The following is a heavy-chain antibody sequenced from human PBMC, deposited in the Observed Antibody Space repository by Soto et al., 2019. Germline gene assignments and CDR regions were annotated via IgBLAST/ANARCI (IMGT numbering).Heavy chain of an antibody. Sequence: PSETLSLTCAVSGYSISSSNWWGWIRQPPGKGLEWIGYIYYSGTTYYNPSLNSRVTMSVDTSKNQFSLKLTSVTAVDTAVYYCARREIQGPIDYWGQGTLVTVCS. CDR1: GYSISSSNW. CDR2: IYYSGTT. V-gene: IGHV4-28*01. J-gene: IGHJ4*02. D-gene: IGHD1-26*01. CDR3: ARREIQGPIDY.